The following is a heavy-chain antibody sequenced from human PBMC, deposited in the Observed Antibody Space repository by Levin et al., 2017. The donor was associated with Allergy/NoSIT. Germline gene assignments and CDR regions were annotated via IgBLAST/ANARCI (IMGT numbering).Heavy chain of an antibody. CDR2: VFFSGST. D-gene: IGHD5-12*01. J-gene: IGHJ4*02. CDR1: GVSVSNYY. Sequence: TASETLSLTCAVSGVSVSNYYWSWIRQSPGKGLEWLGYVFFSGSTNYNPSLESRVTISVDTSKNQLSLKLGSVTPADTALYYCARGSGYDNMPFDFWGQGTLVSVSS. V-gene: IGHV4-59*02. CDR3: ARGSGYDNMPFDF.